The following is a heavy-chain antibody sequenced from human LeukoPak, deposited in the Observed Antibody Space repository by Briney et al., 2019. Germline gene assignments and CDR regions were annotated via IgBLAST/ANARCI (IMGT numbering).Heavy chain of an antibody. D-gene: IGHD3-22*01. Sequence: GGSLRLSCAASGFIFSNFAMSWVRQAPGKGPEWVSAIVGGGGSTYYADSVKGRFTISRDNSKNTLYLLMSSLRAEDTAVYYCAKDSSTFYSDSSGYNRWGQGTLVTVSS. J-gene: IGHJ5*02. CDR1: GFIFSNFA. V-gene: IGHV3-23*01. CDR2: IVGGGGST. CDR3: AKDSSTFYSDSSGYNR.